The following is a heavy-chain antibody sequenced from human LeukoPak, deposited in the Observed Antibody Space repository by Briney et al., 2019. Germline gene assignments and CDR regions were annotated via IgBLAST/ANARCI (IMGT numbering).Heavy chain of an antibody. Sequence: PGGSLRLSCAASGFTFSSYSMNWVRQAPGKGLEWVSSISSSSSYIYYADSVKGRFTISRDNAKSSLYLQVNSLRAEDTAVYYCAKGGRIAVAGTSLGYWGQGTLVTVSS. CDR2: ISSSSSYI. CDR1: GFTFSSYS. CDR3: AKGGRIAVAGTSLGY. J-gene: IGHJ4*02. D-gene: IGHD6-19*01. V-gene: IGHV3-21*01.